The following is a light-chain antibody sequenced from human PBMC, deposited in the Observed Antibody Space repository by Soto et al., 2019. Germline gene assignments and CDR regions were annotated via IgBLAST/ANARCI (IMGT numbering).Light chain of an antibody. J-gene: IGLJ2*01. CDR1: SSDVGGYNY. CDR2: GVT. V-gene: IGLV2-14*03. CDR3: SSYTSSTTVV. Sequence: QSALTQPASVSGSPGQSITISCTGTSSDVGGYNYVSWYQHYPGNAPKLMIYGVTNRPSGVSNRFSGTNSGNTASLTSSGLQAGDEADYYCSSYTSSTTVVFGGGTKVTVL.